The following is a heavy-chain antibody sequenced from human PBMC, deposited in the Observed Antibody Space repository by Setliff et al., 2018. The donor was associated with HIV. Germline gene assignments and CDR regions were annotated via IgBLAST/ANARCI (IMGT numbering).Heavy chain of an antibody. Sequence: SETLSLTCDVSGVSISDNNYWNWVRQPPGKGLEWIGEIYHSGSTNYNPSLKSRVTISVDMSKKRFSLKLTSVTAADTAVYYCARGYHLLNPDYWGQGTLVSVSS. V-gene: IGHV4-4*02. CDR1: GVSISDNNY. D-gene: IGHD2-2*02. J-gene: IGHJ4*02. CDR3: ARGYHLLNPDY. CDR2: IYHSGST.